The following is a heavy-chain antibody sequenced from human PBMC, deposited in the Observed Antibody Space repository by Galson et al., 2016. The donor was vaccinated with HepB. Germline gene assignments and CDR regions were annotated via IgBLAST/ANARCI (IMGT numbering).Heavy chain of an antibody. V-gene: IGHV5-51*01. Sequence: QSGAEVTTSGESLKISCRGSGYTFDSYWIGWVRQMPGKGLEWMGIIYPGDFGTRYCPSFQGQVTISVDKSISTAYLQWSGLTASDTAIYYCTRSLTGPYDFEVAIYNYYAMDVWGPGTTVTFS. CDR1: GYTFDSYW. CDR3: TRSLTGPYDFEVAIYNYYAMDV. D-gene: IGHD3-3*01. CDR2: IYPGDFGT. J-gene: IGHJ6*02.